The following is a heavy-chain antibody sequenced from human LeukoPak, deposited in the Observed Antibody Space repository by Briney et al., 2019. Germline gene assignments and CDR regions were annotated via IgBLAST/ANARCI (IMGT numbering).Heavy chain of an antibody. J-gene: IGHJ5*02. CDR3: ARLTGYSSESWFDP. CDR1: GGSISSSNYY. CDR2: IFYSGST. Sequence: SETLSLTCTVSGGSISSSNYYWGWVRQPPGKALEWIGNIFYSGSTYYSPSLKSRVTISLDTSRNQFSLKLNSVTAADTAVYYCARLTGYSSESWFDPWGQGTLVTVSS. V-gene: IGHV4-39*07. D-gene: IGHD3-9*01.